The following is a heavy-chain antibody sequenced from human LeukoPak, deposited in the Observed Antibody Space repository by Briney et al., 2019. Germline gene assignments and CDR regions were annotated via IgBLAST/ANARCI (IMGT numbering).Heavy chain of an antibody. CDR1: GYTFTSYD. V-gene: IGHV1-8*01. CDR3: ARGYCSGGSCYLYYFDY. Sequence: ASVKVSCKASGYTFTSYDINWVRQATGQGLEWMGWMNPNSGNTGYAQKFQGRVTMTRNTSISTAYMGLSSLRSEDTAVYYCARGYCSGGSCYLYYFDYWGQGTLVTVSS. D-gene: IGHD2-15*01. J-gene: IGHJ4*02. CDR2: MNPNSGNT.